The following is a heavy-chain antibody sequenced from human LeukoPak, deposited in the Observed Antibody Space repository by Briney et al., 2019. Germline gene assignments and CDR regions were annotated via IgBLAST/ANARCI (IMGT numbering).Heavy chain of an antibody. Sequence: GGPLRLSCVASGFTFSSYWIHWVRQAPGKGLVWVSRVDSDGSSTTYADSVKGRFTVSRDNAKNTLYLQMNSLRAEDTAVYYCARGITIFGVVNDAFDIWGQGTMVTVSS. CDR2: VDSDGSST. J-gene: IGHJ3*02. D-gene: IGHD3-3*01. CDR1: GFTFSSYW. V-gene: IGHV3-74*03. CDR3: ARGITIFGVVNDAFDI.